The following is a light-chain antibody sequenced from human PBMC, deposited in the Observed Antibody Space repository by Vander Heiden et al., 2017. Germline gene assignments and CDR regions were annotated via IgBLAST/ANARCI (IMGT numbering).Light chain of an antibody. CDR2: AAS. J-gene: IGKJ4*01. V-gene: IGKV1-39*01. CDR1: QTITNY. Sequence: IQMTQSPSSLSASVGDRITITCRAGQTITNYLHWYQQKPGRAPKLLIYAASSWQSGVPSRFSGSGSGTDFTLTISSLQPEDVATYYCQQTYRTPLTFGGGTKLEIK. CDR3: QQTYRTPLT.